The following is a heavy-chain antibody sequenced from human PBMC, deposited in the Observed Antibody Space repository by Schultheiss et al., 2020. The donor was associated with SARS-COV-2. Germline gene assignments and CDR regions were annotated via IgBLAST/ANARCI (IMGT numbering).Heavy chain of an antibody. CDR1: GGSISSYY. V-gene: IGHV4-59*08. D-gene: IGHD3-3*01. CDR2: IYYSGST. J-gene: IGHJ6*02. Sequence: SETLSLTCTVSGGSISSYYWSWIRQPPGKGLEWIGYIYYSGSTNYNPSLKSRVTISVDTSKNQFSLKLSSVTAADTAVYYCARHIRITIFGVTYYYGMDVWGQVTTVTVSS. CDR3: ARHIRITIFGVTYYYGMDV.